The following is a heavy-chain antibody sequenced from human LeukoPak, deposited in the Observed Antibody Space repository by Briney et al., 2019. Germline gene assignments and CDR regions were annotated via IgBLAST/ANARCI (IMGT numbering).Heavy chain of an antibody. CDR3: TTPEEGYFDY. Sequence: PGGSLRLSCAASGFTFGSYSMNWVRQAPGKGLEWVGRIKSKTDGGTTDYAAPVKGRLTISRDDSKNTLYLQMNSLKTEDTAVYFCTTPEEGYFDYWGQGTLVTVSS. J-gene: IGHJ4*02. V-gene: IGHV3-15*01. CDR1: GFTFGSYS. CDR2: IKSKTDGGTT.